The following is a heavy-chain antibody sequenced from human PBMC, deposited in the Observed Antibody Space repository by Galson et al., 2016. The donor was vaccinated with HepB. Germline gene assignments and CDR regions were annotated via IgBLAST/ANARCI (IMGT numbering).Heavy chain of an antibody. Sequence: SLRLSCAASGFVFHEFAIHWVRQVPGKGLQWVSGIGWNSGNSAYEDSVKGRFTISRDNGKSSVYLQMDSLRAEDTAVYYCVKATLASVTGRDAFDLWGQGTMVTVSS. J-gene: IGHJ3*01. CDR1: GFVFHEFA. D-gene: IGHD1-14*01. V-gene: IGHV3-9*01. CDR2: IGWNSGNS. CDR3: VKATLASVTGRDAFDL.